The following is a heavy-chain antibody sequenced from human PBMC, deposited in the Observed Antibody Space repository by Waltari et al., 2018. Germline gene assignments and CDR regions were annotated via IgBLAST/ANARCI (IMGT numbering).Heavy chain of an antibody. CDR1: GGSISSYY. CDR2: IYYSGST. CDR3: ARDYYDFWSGYPYYYGMDV. Sequence: QVQLQESGPGLVKPSETLSLTCTVSGGSISSYYWSWIRQPPGPGLEWIGYIYYSGSTNYNPSLKSRVTISVDTSKNQFSLKLSSVTAADTAVYYCARDYYDFWSGYPYYYGMDVWGQGTTVTVSS. J-gene: IGHJ6*02. D-gene: IGHD3-3*01. V-gene: IGHV4-59*01.